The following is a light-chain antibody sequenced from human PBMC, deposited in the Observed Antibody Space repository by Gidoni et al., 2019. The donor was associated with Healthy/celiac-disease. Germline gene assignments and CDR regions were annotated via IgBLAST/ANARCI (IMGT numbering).Light chain of an antibody. V-gene: IGKV1-5*01. Sequence: DIQMTPSPSTLSASVGDRVTITCRASQRISSWLAWYQQKPGKAPKLLIYDAASLESGVPSRFSGSGSGTEFTLTISSLQPDDFATYYCQQYNSYAWTFGQXTKVEIK. CDR1: QRISSW. CDR2: DAA. CDR3: QQYNSYAWT. J-gene: IGKJ1*01.